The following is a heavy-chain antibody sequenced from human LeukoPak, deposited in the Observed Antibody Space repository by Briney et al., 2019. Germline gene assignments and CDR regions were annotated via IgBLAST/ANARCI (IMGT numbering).Heavy chain of an antibody. D-gene: IGHD1-26*01. CDR3: ARLSGSYLAGMVV. V-gene: IGHV4-39*01. J-gene: IGHJ6*02. Sequence: SETLSLTCTVSGGSISSSSNFWGWIRQPPGKGLEWIGSVYYSGSTHYTPSLKSRVTMSVDTSKNQFSLKLSSVTAADTAVYYCARLSGSYLAGMVVWGQGTTVTVSS. CDR1: GGSISSSSNF. CDR2: VYYSGST.